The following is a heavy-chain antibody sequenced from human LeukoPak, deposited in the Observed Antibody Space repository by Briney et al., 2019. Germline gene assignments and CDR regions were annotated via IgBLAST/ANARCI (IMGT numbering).Heavy chain of an antibody. J-gene: IGHJ3*02. Sequence: SETLSLTCAVSGGSISSNNWWSWVRQPPGKGLEWIGEIYHSGSTNYNPSLKSRVTISVDKSKNQLSLKLSPVTAADTAVYYCARVVYHYDSSGYPLGNDAFDIWGQGTMVTVSS. CDR3: ARVVYHYDSSGYPLGNDAFDI. CDR1: GGSISSNNW. CDR2: IYHSGST. V-gene: IGHV4-4*02. D-gene: IGHD3-22*01.